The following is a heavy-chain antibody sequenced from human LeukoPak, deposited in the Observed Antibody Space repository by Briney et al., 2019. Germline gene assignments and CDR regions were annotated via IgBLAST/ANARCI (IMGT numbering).Heavy chain of an antibody. Sequence: SETLSLTCTVSGGSISSGGYYWSWIRQHPGKGLEWIGYIYYSGSTYYNPSLKSRVTISVDTSKNQFSLKLSSVTAADTAVYYCARATPTVTGWFDPWGQGTLVTVSS. V-gene: IGHV4-31*03. CDR1: GGSISSGGYY. J-gene: IGHJ5*02. CDR2: IYYSGST. D-gene: IGHD4-17*01. CDR3: ARATPTVTGWFDP.